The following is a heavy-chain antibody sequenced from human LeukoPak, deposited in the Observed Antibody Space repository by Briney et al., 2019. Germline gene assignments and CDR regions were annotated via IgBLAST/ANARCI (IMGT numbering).Heavy chain of an antibody. V-gene: IGHV4-59*01. CDR2: IYYSGST. CDR3: ARASYDILTGRYAHYFDY. J-gene: IGHJ4*02. D-gene: IGHD3-9*01. CDR1: GGSISSYY. Sequence: SETLSLTCTVSGGSISSYYWSWIRQPPGKGLEWIGYIYYSGSTNYNPSLKSRVTISVDTSKNQFSLKLSSVTAADTAVYYCARASYDILTGRYAHYFDYWGQGTLVTVSS.